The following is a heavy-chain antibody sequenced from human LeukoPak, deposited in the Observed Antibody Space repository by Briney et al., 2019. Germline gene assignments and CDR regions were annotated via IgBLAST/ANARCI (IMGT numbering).Heavy chain of an antibody. D-gene: IGHD6-13*01. CDR1: GFTLSTYW. J-gene: IGHJ4*02. CDR2: INSDGSRT. Sequence: GGSLRLSCAASGFTLSTYWMHWVRQGPRKGLVWVSCINSDGSRTTYADSVKGRFTISSDNAKNTLYLQMNTLRVEDTAVYYCARGSWSAADTNIDYWGQGTLVTVSS. CDR3: ARGSWSAADTNIDY. V-gene: IGHV3-74*01.